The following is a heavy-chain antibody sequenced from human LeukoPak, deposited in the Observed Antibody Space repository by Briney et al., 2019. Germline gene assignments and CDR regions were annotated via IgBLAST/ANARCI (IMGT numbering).Heavy chain of an antibody. J-gene: IGHJ4*02. CDR1: GGSISNYY. Sequence: SETLSLTCTVSGGSISNYYWSWIRQPPGKGLEWIGYIYSSGSTNYNPSLKSRVTLSVDTSKNQFSLKLNSVTAADTAVYYCARKASTIAAVLDFWGQGTLVTVSS. D-gene: IGHD6-13*01. V-gene: IGHV4-59*01. CDR2: IYSSGST. CDR3: ARKASTIAAVLDF.